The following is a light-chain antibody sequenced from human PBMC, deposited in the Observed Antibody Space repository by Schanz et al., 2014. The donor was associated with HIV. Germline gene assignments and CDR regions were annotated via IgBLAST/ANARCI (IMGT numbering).Light chain of an antibody. Sequence: QSALTQPASVSGSPGESITISCTGTSSDIGSYNLVSWFQHHPGEAPKLIIYEVSKRPSGVPDRFSGSKSGNTASLTVSGLQAEDEADYYCTSYAGSNNVLFGGGTKLTVL. CDR2: EVS. V-gene: IGLV2-8*01. CDR1: SSDIGSYNL. J-gene: IGLJ2*01. CDR3: TSYAGSNNVL.